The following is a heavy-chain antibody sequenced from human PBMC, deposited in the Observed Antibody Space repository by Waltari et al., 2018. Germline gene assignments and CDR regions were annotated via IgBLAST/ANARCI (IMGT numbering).Heavy chain of an antibody. V-gene: IGHV1-69*05. Sequence: QVQLVQSGAEVKKPGSSVKVSCKASGGTFSSYAISWVRQAPGQWRECRGGSIPIFGQANYAQKFQGRVTITTDESTSTAYMELSSLRSEDTAVYYCARDYGGYSGWDYWGQGTLVTVSS. CDR1: GGTFSSYA. CDR2: SIPIFGQA. J-gene: IGHJ4*02. D-gene: IGHD5-18*01. CDR3: ARDYGGYSGWDY.